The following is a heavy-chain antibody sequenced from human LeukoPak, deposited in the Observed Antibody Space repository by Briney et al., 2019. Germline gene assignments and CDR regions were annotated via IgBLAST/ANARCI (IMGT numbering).Heavy chain of an antibody. CDR3: ARDDYVWGSYRKRDAFDI. V-gene: IGHV4-34*01. CDR1: GYSLTSGYY. Sequence: SETLSLTCTVSGYSLTSGYYWSWIRQPPGKGLEWIGEINHSGSTNYNPSLKSRVTISVDTSKNQFSLKLSSVTAADTAVYYCARDDYVWGSYRKRDAFDIWGQGTMVTVSS. J-gene: IGHJ3*02. D-gene: IGHD3-16*02. CDR2: INHSGST.